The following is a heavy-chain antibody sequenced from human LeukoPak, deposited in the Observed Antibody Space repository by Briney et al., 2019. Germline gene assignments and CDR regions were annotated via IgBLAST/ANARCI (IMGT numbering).Heavy chain of an antibody. J-gene: IGHJ4*02. CDR3: ATDLVDYGDYVGLKGGTDY. V-gene: IGHV1-24*01. CDR2: FDPGDGET. D-gene: IGHD4-17*01. CDR1: GYTLTELS. Sequence: ASVKVSCKVSGYTLTELSMHWVRQAPGKGLEWMGGFDPGDGETIYAQKFQGRVTMTEDTSTDTAYMELSSLRSEDTAVYYCATDLVDYGDYVGLKGGTDYWGQGTLVTVSS.